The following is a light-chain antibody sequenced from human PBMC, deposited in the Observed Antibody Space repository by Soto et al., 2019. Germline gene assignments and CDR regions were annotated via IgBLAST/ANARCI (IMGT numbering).Light chain of an antibody. J-gene: IGKJ1*01. CDR1: RSFSSSY. Sequence: EIVLTQSPGTLSLSPGERATLSCRASRSFSSSYLAWYQQKPGRAPRLLIYAASRRAAGIPDRFSGSGSGADFTLTISRLEPEDFAVYYCQQHSHWPPWTFGQGTKVDIK. V-gene: IGKV3D-20*02. CDR2: AAS. CDR3: QQHSHWPPWT.